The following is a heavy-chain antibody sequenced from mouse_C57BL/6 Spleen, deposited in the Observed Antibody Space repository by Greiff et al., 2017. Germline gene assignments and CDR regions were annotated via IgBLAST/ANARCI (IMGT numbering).Heavy chain of an antibody. CDR2: IDPETGGT. Sequence: QVQLQQSGAELVRPGASVTLSCKASGYTFTDYEMHWVKQTPVHGLEWIGAIDPETGGTAYNQKFKGKAILTADKSSGTAYMELRSLTSEDSAVYYCTNYADYWGQGTTLTVSS. CDR3: TNYADY. V-gene: IGHV1-15*01. J-gene: IGHJ2*01. D-gene: IGHD1-1*01. CDR1: GYTFTDYE.